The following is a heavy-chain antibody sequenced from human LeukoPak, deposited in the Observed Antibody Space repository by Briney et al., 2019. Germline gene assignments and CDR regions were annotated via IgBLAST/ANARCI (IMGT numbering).Heavy chain of an antibody. V-gene: IGHV3-21*01. CDR1: GFTFSSYS. D-gene: IGHD2-2*01. Sequence: GGSLRLSCAASGFTFSSYSMNWVRQAPGKGLEWVSPISSSSSYIYYADSVKGRFTISRDNAKNSLYLQMNSLRAEDTAVYYCARDGREVPEGGGFDYWGQGTLVTVSS. J-gene: IGHJ4*02. CDR2: ISSSSSYI. CDR3: ARDGREVPEGGGFDY.